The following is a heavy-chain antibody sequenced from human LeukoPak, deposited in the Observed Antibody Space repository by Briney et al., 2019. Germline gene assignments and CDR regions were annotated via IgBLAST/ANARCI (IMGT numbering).Heavy chain of an antibody. V-gene: IGHV4-39*01. Sequence: KPSETLSLTCTVSGGSISSSNYFWGWIRQPPGKGLEWIGTLFDNGTIYYGQSFKSRVSISVDTSKNQFSLNLRSLAAADTAAYYCAYSVGYDLFEFWGQGALVTVSS. CDR1: GGSISSSNYF. CDR2: LFDNGTI. CDR3: AYSVGYDLFEF. D-gene: IGHD1-26*01. J-gene: IGHJ4*02.